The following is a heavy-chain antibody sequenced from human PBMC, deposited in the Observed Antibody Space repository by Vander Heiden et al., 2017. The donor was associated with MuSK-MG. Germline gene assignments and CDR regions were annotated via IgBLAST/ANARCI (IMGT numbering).Heavy chain of an antibody. CDR1: GLTFSRYE. J-gene: IGHJ4*02. V-gene: IGHV3-33*01. Sequence: QVQLVEAGGGVVTPGRSLRLSWAAAGLTFSRYERHWVRQAPGKGLEWVAVIWSDGSNKYYADSVKGRFTISRDNSKNALHLQMNSLRVEDTAVYYCARWNYESRGYYMGYWGQGTLVTVSS. D-gene: IGHD3-22*01. CDR3: ARWNYESRGYYMGY. CDR2: IWSDGSNK.